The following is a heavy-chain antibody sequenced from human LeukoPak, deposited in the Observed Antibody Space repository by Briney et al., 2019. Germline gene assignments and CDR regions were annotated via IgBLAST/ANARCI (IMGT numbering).Heavy chain of an antibody. CDR1: GFTFSSYS. V-gene: IGHV3-21*01. CDR3: ARGGVATMLVDY. Sequence: GGSLRLSCAASGFTFSSYSMNWVRQAPGKGLEWVSSISSSSSYIYYADSVKGRFTISRDNAKNSLYLQMNSLRAEDTAVYYCARGGVATMLVDYWGQGTLVTVSS. J-gene: IGHJ4*02. CDR2: ISSSSSYI. D-gene: IGHD5-12*01.